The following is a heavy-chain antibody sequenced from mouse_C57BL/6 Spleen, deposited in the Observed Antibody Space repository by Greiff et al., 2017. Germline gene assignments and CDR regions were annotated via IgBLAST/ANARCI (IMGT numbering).Heavy chain of an antibody. D-gene: IGHD1-1*01. CDR3: ASPDYYGYAMDY. V-gene: IGHV2-2*01. CDR2: IWSGGST. Sequence: VQLVESGPGLVQPSQSLSITCTVSGFSLTSYGVHWVRQSPGKGLEWLGVIWSGGSTDYNAAFISRLSISKDNSKSQVFFKMNSLQADDTAIYYCASPDYYGYAMDYWGQGTSVTVSS. J-gene: IGHJ4*01. CDR1: GFSLTSYG.